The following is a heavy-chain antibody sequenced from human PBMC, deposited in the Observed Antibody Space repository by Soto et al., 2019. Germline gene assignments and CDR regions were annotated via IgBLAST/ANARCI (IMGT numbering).Heavy chain of an antibody. CDR3: ARDQPPAKANYYYYGMDV. D-gene: IGHD3-10*01. Sequence: GGSLRLSCAASGFTFSSYSMNWVRQAPGKGLEWVSSISSSSSNIYYADSVKGRFTISRDNAKNSLYLQMNSLRAEDTAVYYCARDQPPAKANYYYYGMDVWGQGTTVTVSS. CDR2: ISSSSSNI. CDR1: GFTFSSYS. V-gene: IGHV3-21*01. J-gene: IGHJ6*02.